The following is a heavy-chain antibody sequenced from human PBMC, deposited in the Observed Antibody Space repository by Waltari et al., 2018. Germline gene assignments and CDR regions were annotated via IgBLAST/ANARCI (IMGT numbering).Heavy chain of an antibody. Sequence: EVQLAESGGGLVKPGGSLRLFCAASGFTFSNAWMNGVRQAPGKGLEWVGRITGKNDGESRDYAAPVEGRFTISRDDSRDTLYLQMDSLNTEDTGVYYCTTDVGFSYDSWGQGTLVTVSP. V-gene: IGHV3-15*07. CDR2: ITGKNDGESR. CDR3: TTDVGFSYDS. D-gene: IGHD1-26*01. CDR1: GFTFSNAW. J-gene: IGHJ4*02.